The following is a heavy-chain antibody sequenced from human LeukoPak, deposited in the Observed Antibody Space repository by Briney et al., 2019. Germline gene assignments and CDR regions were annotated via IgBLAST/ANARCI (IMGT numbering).Heavy chain of an antibody. Sequence: GGPLTLLWSASGLIFSRYAMLWLRQAPGKGVEWVSAISGSGGITYYADSVKGWFTISRDHSKNTLYLQMNSLRAEDTAVNYCANSIAAAGPFDYWGQGTLVTVSS. D-gene: IGHD6-13*01. CDR2: ISGSGGIT. V-gene: IGHV3-23*01. CDR3: ANSIAAAGPFDY. J-gene: IGHJ4*02. CDR1: GLIFSRYA.